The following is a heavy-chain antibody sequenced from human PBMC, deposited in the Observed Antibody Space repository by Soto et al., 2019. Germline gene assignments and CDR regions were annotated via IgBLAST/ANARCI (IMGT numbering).Heavy chain of an antibody. V-gene: IGHV4-31*03. CDR1: GASLHIGGYY. J-gene: IGHJ5*02. CDR3: ARDGSRTANWLDP. D-gene: IGHD2-2*01. Sequence: SETLSLTCTVSGASLHIGGYYWAWIRQNPGKGLEWIGYIYYTGVTHYNPSLGSRVNISVDTSKNQFSLELTSVTAADTAVYYCARDGSRTANWLDPWGQGLLVTVSS. CDR2: IYYTGVT.